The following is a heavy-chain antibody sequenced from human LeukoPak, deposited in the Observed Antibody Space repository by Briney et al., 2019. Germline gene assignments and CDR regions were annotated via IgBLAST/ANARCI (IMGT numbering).Heavy chain of an antibody. Sequence: GSLLLSCAASGFTFSSYSMNWVRQAPGKGLEWVSYISTISSTIYYADSVKGRFTISRDNAKNSLYLQMNSLRAEDTAVYYCARDVNGYSSSWYEYWGQGTLVTVSS. V-gene: IGHV3-48*01. CDR2: ISTISSTI. J-gene: IGHJ4*02. CDR1: GFTFSSYS. D-gene: IGHD6-13*01. CDR3: ARDVNGYSSSWYEY.